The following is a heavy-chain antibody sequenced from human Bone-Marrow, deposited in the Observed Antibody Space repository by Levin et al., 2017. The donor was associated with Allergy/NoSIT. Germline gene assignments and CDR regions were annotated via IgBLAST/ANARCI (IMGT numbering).Heavy chain of an antibody. V-gene: IGHV3-33*01. J-gene: IGHJ4*02. Sequence: GGSLRLSCAASGFTFSSYGMHWVRQAPGKGLEWVAVIWYDGSNKYYADSVKGRFTISRDNSKNTLYLQMNSLRAEDTAVYYCARESNKGGYYFDYWGQGTLVTVSS. CDR1: GFTFSSYG. CDR2: IWYDGSNK. CDR3: ARESNKGGYYFDY. D-gene: IGHD3-16*01.